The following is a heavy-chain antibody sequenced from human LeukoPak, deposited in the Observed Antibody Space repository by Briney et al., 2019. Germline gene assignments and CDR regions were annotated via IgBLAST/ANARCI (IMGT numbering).Heavy chain of an antibody. CDR3: ARGSTVGGYFDY. D-gene: IGHD4-17*01. Sequence: SETLSLTCAVYGGSFSGYYWSWIRQPPGKGLEWIGYIYYSGSTNYNPSLKSRVTISVDTSKNQFSLKLSSVTAADTAVYYCARGSTVGGYFDYWGQGTLVTVSS. CDR2: IYYSGST. J-gene: IGHJ4*02. CDR1: GGSFSGYY. V-gene: IGHV4-59*08.